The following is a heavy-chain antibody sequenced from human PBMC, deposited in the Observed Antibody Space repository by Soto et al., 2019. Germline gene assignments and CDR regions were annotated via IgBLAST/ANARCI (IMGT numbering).Heavy chain of an antibody. J-gene: IGHJ3*02. CDR1: GFTFSSYA. CDR3: ARDALFGVVGANAFDI. V-gene: IGHV3-30-3*01. D-gene: IGHD3-3*01. CDR2: ISYDGSNK. Sequence: LRLSCAASGFTFSSYAMHWVRQAPGKGLEWVAVISYDGSNKYYADSVKGRFTISRDNSKNTLYLQMNSLRAEDTAVYYCARDALFGVVGANAFDIWGQGTMVTVSS.